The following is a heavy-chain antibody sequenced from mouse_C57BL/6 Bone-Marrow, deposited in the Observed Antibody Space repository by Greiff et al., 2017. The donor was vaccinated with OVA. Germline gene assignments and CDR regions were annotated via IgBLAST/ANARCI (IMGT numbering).Heavy chain of an antibody. CDR3: TKVTVGY. J-gene: IGHJ2*01. CDR1: GFNIKDDY. CDR2: IDPENGDT. D-gene: IGHD2-1*01. V-gene: IGHV14-4*01. Sequence: VQLQQSGAELVRPGASVKLSCTASGFNIKDDYMHWVKQRPEQGLEWIGWIDPENGDTEYASKFQGKATITADTSSNTAYLQLSSLTSEDTAVYYCTKVTVGYWGQGTTLTVSS.